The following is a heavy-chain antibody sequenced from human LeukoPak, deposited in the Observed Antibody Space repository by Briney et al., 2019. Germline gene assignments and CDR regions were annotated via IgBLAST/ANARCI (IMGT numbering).Heavy chain of an antibody. V-gene: IGHV4-61*02. CDR3: ARSNYYDSSSYWDY. Sequence: TLSLTCTVSGASISSGSYFWSWIRQPAGKGLEWIGRIYTSGSTNYNPSLTSRVTILVDAAKNQFSLKLSSVTAADTAVYYCARSNYYDSSSYWDYWGQGSRVTVSS. CDR2: IYTSGST. D-gene: IGHD3-22*01. J-gene: IGHJ4*02. CDR1: GASISSGSYF.